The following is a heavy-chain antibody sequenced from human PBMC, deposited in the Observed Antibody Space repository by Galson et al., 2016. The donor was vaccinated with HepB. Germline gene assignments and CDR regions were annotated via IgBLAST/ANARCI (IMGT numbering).Heavy chain of an antibody. CDR2: ISSSSSYI. CDR3: ARDKGWGYSYDYGMDV. J-gene: IGHJ6*02. CDR1: GFTFSSYS. V-gene: IGHV3-21*01. D-gene: IGHD5-18*01. Sequence: SLRLSCAASGFTFSSYSMNWVRQAPGKGLEWVSSISSSSSYIYYVDSVKGRFTISRDNAKNSLYLQMNSLRAEDTAVYYCARDKGWGYSYDYGMDVWGQGTTVTVSS.